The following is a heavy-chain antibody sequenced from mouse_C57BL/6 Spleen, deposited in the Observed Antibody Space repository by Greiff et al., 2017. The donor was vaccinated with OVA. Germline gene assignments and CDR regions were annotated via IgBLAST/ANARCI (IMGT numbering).Heavy chain of an antibody. Sequence: QVQLQQSGAELVKPGASVKLSCKASGYTFTSYCMHWVKQRPGQGLEWIGGIDPSDSNTKYNQKFKGKATLTEDTSSSTAYMQLSSLTSEDTAVYYCANRGRSHYFDYWGQGTTLTVSS. CDR2: IDPSDSNT. V-gene: IGHV1-50*01. CDR1: GYTFTSYC. D-gene: IGHD1-1*01. J-gene: IGHJ2*01. CDR3: ANRGRSHYFDY.